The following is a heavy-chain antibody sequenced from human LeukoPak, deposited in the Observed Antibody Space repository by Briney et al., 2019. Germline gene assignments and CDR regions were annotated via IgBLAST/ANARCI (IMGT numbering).Heavy chain of an antibody. CDR2: INTDGSST. J-gene: IGHJ4*02. CDR3: AKEVGAKSEAPPQFDY. D-gene: IGHD1-26*01. Sequence: PGGSLRLSCAASGFTFSSYWMHWVRQAPGKGLVWVSRINTDGSSTSYADSVKGRFTISRDNAKDTLYLQMNSLRAEDTAVYYCAKEVGAKSEAPPQFDYWGQGTLVTVSS. V-gene: IGHV3-74*01. CDR1: GFTFSSYW.